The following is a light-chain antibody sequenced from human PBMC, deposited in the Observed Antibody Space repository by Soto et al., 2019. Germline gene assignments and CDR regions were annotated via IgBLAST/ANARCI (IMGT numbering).Light chain of an antibody. CDR1: GRDIGAYDY. V-gene: IGLV2-14*01. Sequence: QSALTQPGSVSGSPGQSITISCTGSGRDIGAYDYVSWYQQHPGKAPKLLIYGVKNRPSGVSYRFSASKSAFTASLTISGPQAEDEAHYYCSSYTTSYFYVFGPGTKVTVL. CDR2: GVK. J-gene: IGLJ1*01. CDR3: SSYTTSYFYV.